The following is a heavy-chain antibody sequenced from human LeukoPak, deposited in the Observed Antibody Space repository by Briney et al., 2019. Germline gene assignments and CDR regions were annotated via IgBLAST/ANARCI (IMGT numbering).Heavy chain of an antibody. Sequence: GGPLRLSCAASGFTFSSYAMSWLRQAPGKGLEWVSAISGSGGSTYYADSVKGRFTISRDNSKNTLYLQMNSLRAEDTAVYYCAKDPGYNWNYVDYWGQGTLVTVSS. CDR1: GFTFSSYA. CDR3: AKDPGYNWNYVDY. D-gene: IGHD1-20*01. J-gene: IGHJ4*02. V-gene: IGHV3-23*01. CDR2: ISGSGGST.